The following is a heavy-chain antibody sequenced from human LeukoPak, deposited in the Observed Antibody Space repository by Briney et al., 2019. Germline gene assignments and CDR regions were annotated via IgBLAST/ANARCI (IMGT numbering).Heavy chain of an antibody. Sequence: GGSLRLSCAASGFTFSSYGMHWVRQAPGKGLEWVAFIRYDGSNKYYAYSVKGRFTISRDNAKKTLYLQMNSLRVEDTAIYYCARDRSYYFDTSGSNGEGYWGPGTLVTVSS. V-gene: IGHV3-30*02. CDR3: ARDRSYYFDTSGSNGEGY. J-gene: IGHJ4*02. D-gene: IGHD3-22*01. CDR1: GFTFSSYG. CDR2: IRYDGSNK.